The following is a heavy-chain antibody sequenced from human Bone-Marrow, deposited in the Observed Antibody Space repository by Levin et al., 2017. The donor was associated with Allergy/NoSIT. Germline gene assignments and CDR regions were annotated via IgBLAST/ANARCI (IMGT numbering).Heavy chain of an antibody. CDR3: ARQDNWFFDF. V-gene: IGHV4-59*01. Sequence: PSETLSLTCTVSGGSISSYFWSWIRQPPGKGLEWIGYMSYRGNTKYNPSLKSRVTISGDTPKNQFFLKLNSVTAADTAVYYCARQDNWFFDFWRQGALVTVAS. J-gene: IGHJ4*02. CDR1: GGSISSYF. CDR2: MSYRGNT. D-gene: IGHD1-20*01.